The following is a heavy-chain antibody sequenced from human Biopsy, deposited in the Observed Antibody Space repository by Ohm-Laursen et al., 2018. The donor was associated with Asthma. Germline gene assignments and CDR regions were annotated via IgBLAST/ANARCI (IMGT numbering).Heavy chain of an antibody. D-gene: IGHD3-3*01. CDR2: GGSYYDGGLK. V-gene: IGHV3-30-3*01. CDR1: GFTFRSYA. Sequence: SLRLSCAAPGFTFRSYAMHWVRQAPGKGLEWVAVGGSYYDGGLKYYADSVNGRFTVSRDDSKNTLYLQMNSLRPDDTAVYYCARDVMEWYLPAFDFWGQGPLVTVST. CDR3: ARDVMEWYLPAFDF. J-gene: IGHJ4*02.